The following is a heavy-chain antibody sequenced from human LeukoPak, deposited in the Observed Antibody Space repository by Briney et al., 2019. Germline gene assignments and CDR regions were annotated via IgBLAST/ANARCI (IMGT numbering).Heavy chain of an antibody. Sequence: PSETLSLTCTVSGGSISSYYWSWIRQPPGKGLEWIGYIYYSGSTNYNPSLKSRVTISVDTSKNQFSLKLSSVTAADTAVYYCARRKYTYGQPDYWGQGTLVTVSS. V-gene: IGHV4-59*01. CDR2: IYYSGST. CDR3: ARRKYTYGQPDY. CDR1: GGSISSYY. J-gene: IGHJ4*02. D-gene: IGHD5-18*01.